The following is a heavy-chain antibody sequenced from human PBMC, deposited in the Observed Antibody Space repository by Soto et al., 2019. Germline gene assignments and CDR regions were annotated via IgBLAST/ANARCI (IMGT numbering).Heavy chain of an antibody. CDR2: ILSSDEK. D-gene: IGHD3-22*01. J-gene: IGHJ6*03. CDR3: ARILAVNYYYYYVDV. CDR1: GFSLRNARMG. V-gene: IGHV2-26*01. Sequence: HVTLKESGPVLVKPTETLTLTCTVPGFSLRNARMGVSWIRQPPGKGLEWLAHILSSDEKSYNTSLKGRLTLSKDTSKSQVVLAMTDMDPVDTATYFCARILAVNYYYYYVDVLGEGTTVTVSS.